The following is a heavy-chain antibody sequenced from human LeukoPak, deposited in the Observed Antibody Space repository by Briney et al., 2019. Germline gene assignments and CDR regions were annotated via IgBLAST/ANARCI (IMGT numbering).Heavy chain of an antibody. J-gene: IGHJ4*02. D-gene: IGHD5-18*01. CDR3: AKATVDTAIDDYFDY. CDR1: GFTFSSYA. V-gene: IGHV3-23*01. CDR2: ISGSGGST. Sequence: GGSLRLSCAASGFTFSSYAMSWVCQAPGKGLEWVSTISGSGGSTYYADSVKGRFTISRDNSKNTLYLQMNSLRAEDTVIYYCAKATVDTAIDDYFDYWGQGTLVTVSS.